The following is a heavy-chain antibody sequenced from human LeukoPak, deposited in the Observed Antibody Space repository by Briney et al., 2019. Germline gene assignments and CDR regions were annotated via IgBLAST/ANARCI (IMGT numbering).Heavy chain of an antibody. CDR2: IYYSGST. V-gene: IGHV4-59*01. CDR1: GGSISSYY. Sequence: SETLSLTCTVSGGSISSYYWSWIRQPPGKGLEWIGYIYYSGSTNYNPSLKSRVTISVDTSKNQFSLKLGSVTAADTAVYYCARVRYSSGWPDYWGQGTLVTVSS. D-gene: IGHD6-19*01. J-gene: IGHJ4*02. CDR3: ARVRYSSGWPDY.